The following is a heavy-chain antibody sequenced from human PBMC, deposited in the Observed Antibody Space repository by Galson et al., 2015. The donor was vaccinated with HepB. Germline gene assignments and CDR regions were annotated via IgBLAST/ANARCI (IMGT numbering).Heavy chain of an antibody. V-gene: IGHV1-69*05. D-gene: IGHD3-22*01. CDR2: IIPIFSTA. CDR1: GGTFSSYA. J-gene: IGHJ1*01. Sequence: SVKVSCKASGGTFSSYAISWVRQAPGQGLEWMGGIIPIFSTANYAQNLQGRVTMTTDTSTNTAYMELRSLRSDDTAVYYCARSYYYESREFQHWGQGTLVTVSS. CDR3: ARSYYYESREFQH.